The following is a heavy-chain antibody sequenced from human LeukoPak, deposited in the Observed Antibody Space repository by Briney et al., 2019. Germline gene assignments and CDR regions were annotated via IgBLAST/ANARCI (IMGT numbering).Heavy chain of an antibody. CDR2: IYHSGST. J-gene: IGHJ3*02. V-gene: IGHV4-4*02. CDR1: GGSISSSNW. CDR3: ARWAAAGTGDAFDI. Sequence: SETLSLTCAVSGGSISSSNWWSWVRQPPGKGLEWIGEIYHSGSTNYNPSLKSRVTISVDKSKNQFSLKLSSVTAADTAVYYCARWAAAGTGDAFDIWGQGTMVTVSS. D-gene: IGHD6-13*01.